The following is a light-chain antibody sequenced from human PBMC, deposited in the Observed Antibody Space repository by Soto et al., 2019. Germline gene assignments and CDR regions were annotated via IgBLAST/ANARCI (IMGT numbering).Light chain of an antibody. CDR3: SSYPSISTLI. CDR1: SSDFGGYNY. CDR2: GVS. J-gene: IGLJ2*01. Sequence: QSALTQPASVSGSPGQRITISCTGTSSDFGGYNYVSWYQQHPGKAPKLMIYGVSNRPSGVSNRFSGSKSGTTASLTISGLQAEDEADYYCSSYPSISTLIFGGGTKLTVL. V-gene: IGLV2-14*01.